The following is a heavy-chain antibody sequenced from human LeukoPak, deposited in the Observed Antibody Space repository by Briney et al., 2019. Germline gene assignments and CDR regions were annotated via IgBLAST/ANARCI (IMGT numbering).Heavy chain of an antibody. J-gene: IGHJ4*02. D-gene: IGHD2-15*01. V-gene: IGHV3-23*01. CDR2: TSSSDAGT. CDR1: GFTFSTYG. Sequence: GGTLRLSCAASGFTFSTYGMNWVRQAPGKGLEWVSATSSSDAGTYHADSVRGRFTISRDNSKNTLYLQMNSLRAEDAAVYYWARPPVTSCSGVFCSPFDYGGQGPLVTVSS. CDR3: ARPPVTSCSGVFCSPFDY.